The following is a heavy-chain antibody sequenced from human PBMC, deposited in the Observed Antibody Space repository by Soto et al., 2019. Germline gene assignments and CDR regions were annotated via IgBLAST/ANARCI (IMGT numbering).Heavy chain of an antibody. CDR1: GYSFTGYY. CDR3: ARAISLVHHYGDYETRVDNNWFDP. D-gene: IGHD4-17*01. J-gene: IGHJ5*02. V-gene: IGHV1-2*04. CDR2: INPNSGGT. Sequence: QVQLVQSGAEVKKPGASVKVSCKASGYSFTGYYMHWVRQAPGQGLEWMGWINPNSGGTNYAQKFQGSVTMTRDTSISTAYMEMSRLRSDDTAVYHCARAISLVHHYGDYETRVDNNWFDPWGQGTLVTLSS.